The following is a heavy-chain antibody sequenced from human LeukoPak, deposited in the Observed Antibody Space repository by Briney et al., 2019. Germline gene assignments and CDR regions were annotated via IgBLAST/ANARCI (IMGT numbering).Heavy chain of an antibody. D-gene: IGHD4-17*01. Sequence: TSETLSLTCTVSGGSISSYYWSWIRQPPGKGLEWIGYIYYSGSTNYNPSLKSRVTISVDTSKNQFSLKLSSVTAADTAVYYCARGEIGEPFDYWGQGTLVTVSS. CDR1: GGSISSYY. CDR2: IYYSGST. CDR3: ARGEIGEPFDY. J-gene: IGHJ4*02. V-gene: IGHV4-59*01.